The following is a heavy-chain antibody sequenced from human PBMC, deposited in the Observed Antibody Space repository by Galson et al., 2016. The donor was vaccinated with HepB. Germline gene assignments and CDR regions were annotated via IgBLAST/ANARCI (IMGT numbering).Heavy chain of an antibody. CDR1: GFTFSTHA. CDR2: ITDSGGSP. J-gene: IGHJ5*02. CDR3: AKGRSISAAASNWFDP. Sequence: SLRLSCAASGFTFSTHAMSWVRQVPGQGLEWVSSITDSGGSPYHADSVKGRFTISRDNSKNTLYLQMNSLRAEDTAVYYCAKGRSISAAASNWFDPWGQGTLVTVSS. D-gene: IGHD6-13*01. V-gene: IGHV3-23*01.